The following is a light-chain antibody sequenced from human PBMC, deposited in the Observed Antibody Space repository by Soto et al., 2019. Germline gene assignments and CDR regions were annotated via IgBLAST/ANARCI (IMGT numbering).Light chain of an antibody. Sequence: ITLTQSPGTLSLSPGERATLSCRASQSVTNSLAWFQQKPGQAPRLLIYDASERPSGVPARFSGSGSGTDFTLTISSLEPEDFAVYYCHQRGAWPLTFGGGTTVEI. V-gene: IGKV3-11*01. J-gene: IGKJ4*01. CDR3: HQRGAWPLT. CDR2: DAS. CDR1: QSVTNS.